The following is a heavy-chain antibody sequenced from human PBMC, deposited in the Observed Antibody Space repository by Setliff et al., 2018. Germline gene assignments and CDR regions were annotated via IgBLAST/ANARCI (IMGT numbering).Heavy chain of an antibody. CDR3: ARDPASSGYDTYYYYYYGMDV. CDR2: INAGNXXT. J-gene: IGHJ6*02. V-gene: IGHV1-3*01. CDR1: GYTFTSYA. Sequence: ASVKVSCKASGYTFTSYAMHWVRQAPGQRLEWMGWINAGNXXTKXSQXFXGRVXIXXXTSASTAYMELSSLRSEDTAVYYCARDPASSGYDTYYYYYYGMDVWGQGTTVTVSS. D-gene: IGHD5-12*01.